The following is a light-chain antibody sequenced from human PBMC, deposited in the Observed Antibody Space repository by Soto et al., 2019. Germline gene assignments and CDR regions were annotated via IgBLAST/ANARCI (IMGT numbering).Light chain of an antibody. J-gene: IGLJ1*01. CDR1: TSNIGAPYD. Sequence: QSVLTQPPSVSGAPGQRVSISCTGSTSNIGAPYDVHWYQHLPGTAPKHLIYGDNNRPSGVPDRFSGSKSGTSASLAITRLQAEDEADYYCQSYDISLHNYVFGTGTKLTVL. V-gene: IGLV1-40*01. CDR2: GDN. CDR3: QSYDISLHNYV.